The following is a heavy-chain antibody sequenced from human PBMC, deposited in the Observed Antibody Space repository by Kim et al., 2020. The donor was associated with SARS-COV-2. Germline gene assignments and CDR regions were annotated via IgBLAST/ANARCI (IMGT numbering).Heavy chain of an antibody. D-gene: IGHD6-13*01. CDR2: ISGSAGKT. V-gene: IGHV3-23*01. CDR1: GFTFSSFA. Sequence: GGSLRLSCAASGFTFSSFAMSWVRQNPGKGLEWVSSISGSAGKTYYADSVNGRFTVSRDNSKDTLYLQMDILRAEDTAVYYCVKDQSSSTWSACDPWGQGTLVTVSS. J-gene: IGHJ5*02. CDR3: VKDQSSSTWSACDP.